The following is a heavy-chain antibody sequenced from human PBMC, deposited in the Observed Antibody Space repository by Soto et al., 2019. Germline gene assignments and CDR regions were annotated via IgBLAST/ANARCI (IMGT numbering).Heavy chain of an antibody. CDR2: IYYSGST. J-gene: IGHJ6*02. CDR3: ARLRGENYYDSSGYYPDYYYYYYGMDV. V-gene: IGHV4-39*01. CDR1: GGSISSSSYY. Sequence: QLQLQESGPGLVKPSETLSLTCTVSGGSISSSSYYWGWIRQPPGKGLEWIGSIYYSGSTYYNPSLKSRVTISVDTSKNQFSLKLSSVTAADTAVYYCARLRGENYYDSSGYYPDYYYYYYGMDVWGQGTTVTVSS. D-gene: IGHD3-22*01.